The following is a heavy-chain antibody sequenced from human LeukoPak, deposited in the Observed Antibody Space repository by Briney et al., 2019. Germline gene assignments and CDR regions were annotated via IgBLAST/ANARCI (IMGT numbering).Heavy chain of an antibody. D-gene: IGHD6-13*01. CDR3: AKDIAAAYFDY. Sequence: GRSLRLSCAASGFTFSSYGMHWVRQAPGKGLEWVSAISGSGGSTYYADSVKGRFTISRDNSKNTLYLQMNSLRAEDTAVYYCAKDIAAAYFDYWGQGTLVTVSS. CDR2: ISGSGGST. V-gene: IGHV3-23*01. J-gene: IGHJ4*02. CDR1: GFTFSSYG.